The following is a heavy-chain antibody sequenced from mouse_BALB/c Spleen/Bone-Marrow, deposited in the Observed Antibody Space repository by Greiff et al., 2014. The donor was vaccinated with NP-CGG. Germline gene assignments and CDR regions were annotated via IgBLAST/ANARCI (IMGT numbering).Heavy chain of an antibody. J-gene: IGHJ3*01. D-gene: IGHD2-2*01. V-gene: IGHV5-6-3*01. CDR2: INSNGGST. Sequence: DVKLVESGGGLVQPGGSLKLSCAASGFTFSSYGMSWVRQTPDKRLELVATINSNGGSTYYPDSVKGRFTISRDNAKNTLYLQMSSLKSEDTAMYYCARGYGYDSWFAYWGQGTLVTVSA. CDR3: ARGYGYDSWFAY. CDR1: GFTFSSYG.